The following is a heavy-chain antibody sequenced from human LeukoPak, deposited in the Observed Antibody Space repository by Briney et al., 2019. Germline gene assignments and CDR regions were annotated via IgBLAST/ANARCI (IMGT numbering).Heavy chain of an antibody. CDR2: ISSSGSTI. Sequence: GGSLRLSCAASGFTVSSNYMSWIRQAPGKGLEWVSYISSSGSTIYYADSVKGRFTISRDNAKNSLYLQMNSLRAEDTAVYYCARDAVPLYYDYVWGSYRSHSYYGMDVWGQGTTVTVSS. J-gene: IGHJ6*02. CDR3: ARDAVPLYYDYVWGSYRSHSYYGMDV. V-gene: IGHV3-11*01. CDR1: GFTVSSNY. D-gene: IGHD3-16*02.